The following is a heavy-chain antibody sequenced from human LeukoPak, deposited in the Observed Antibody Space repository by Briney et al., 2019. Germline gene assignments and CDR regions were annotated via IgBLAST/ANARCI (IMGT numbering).Heavy chain of an antibody. J-gene: IGHJ6*02. Sequence: QPGGSLRLSCAASGFTFSSYGMHWVRQAPGKGLEWVAVISYDGSNKYYADSVKGRFTVSRDNSKNTLYLQMNSLRAEDTAVYYCAKDFNYYDSSGYSVYYYYGMDVWGQGTTVTVSS. D-gene: IGHD3-22*01. CDR3: AKDFNYYDSSGYSVYYYYGMDV. CDR2: ISYDGSNK. V-gene: IGHV3-30*18. CDR1: GFTFSSYG.